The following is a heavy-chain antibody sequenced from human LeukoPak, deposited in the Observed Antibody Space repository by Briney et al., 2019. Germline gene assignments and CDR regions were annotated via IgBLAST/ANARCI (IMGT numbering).Heavy chain of an antibody. CDR1: GFTFSSYW. V-gene: IGHV3-7*01. CDR2: IKQDGSER. J-gene: IGHJ4*02. D-gene: IGHD3-10*01. CDR3: VRRGFGEYDY. Sequence: GSLRLSCAASGFTFSSYWMNWVRQAPGKGLEWVANIKQDGSERYYVDSVKGRFTISRDNAKNSLYLRMNSLRAEDTAVYYCVRRGFGEYDYWGQGTLVTVSS.